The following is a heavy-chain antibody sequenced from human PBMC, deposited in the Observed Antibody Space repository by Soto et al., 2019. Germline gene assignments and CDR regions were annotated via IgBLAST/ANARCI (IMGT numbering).Heavy chain of an antibody. V-gene: IGHV4-39*01. Sequence: SETLSLTCTVSGGSISSSSYYWGWIRQPPGKGLEWIGSIYYSGSTYYNPSLKSRVTISVDTSKNQFSLKLSSVTAADTAVYYCARHALAYSSRNWFDPWGQGTLVTVSS. J-gene: IGHJ5*02. CDR2: IYYSGST. CDR1: GGSISSSSYY. CDR3: ARHALAYSSRNWFDP. D-gene: IGHD6-19*01.